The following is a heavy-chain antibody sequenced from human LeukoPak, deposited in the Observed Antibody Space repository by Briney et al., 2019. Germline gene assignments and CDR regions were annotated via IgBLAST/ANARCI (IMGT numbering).Heavy chain of an antibody. CDR1: GFPFSIYW. Sequence: PGGSLRLSCAAPGFPFSIYWMQWVRQAPGEGLVWVSRISSDGTTTTYADSVKGRLTVSRDNAKNTLYLHVKSLRAEDTAVYFCARDADGPGSLIDYWGQGTLVTVSS. V-gene: IGHV3-74*01. CDR2: ISSDGTTT. J-gene: IGHJ4*02. D-gene: IGHD2-8*01. CDR3: ARDADGPGSLIDY.